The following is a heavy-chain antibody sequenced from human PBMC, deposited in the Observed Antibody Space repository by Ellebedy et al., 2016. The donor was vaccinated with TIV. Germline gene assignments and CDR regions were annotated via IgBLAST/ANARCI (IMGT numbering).Heavy chain of an antibody. CDR3: ARGRGYYDSKSYYKGHDY. CDR1: GYTFTSYD. Sequence: AASVNVSCKASGYTFTSYDIYWVRQATGQGLEWMGWMNPNSGNTGYAQNFQGRVTMTKNTSISTAYMELSSLRSEDTAVYYCARGRGYYDSKSYYKGHDYWGQGTLVTVSS. CDR2: MNPNSGNT. J-gene: IGHJ4*02. D-gene: IGHD3-10*01. V-gene: IGHV1-8*01.